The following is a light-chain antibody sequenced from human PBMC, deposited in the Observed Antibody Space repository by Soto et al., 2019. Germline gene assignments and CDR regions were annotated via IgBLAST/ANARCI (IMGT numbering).Light chain of an antibody. J-gene: IGKJ4*01. CDR3: RQRTNWRST. Sequence: EIVLTQSPATLYLFPEEIATLSCRASQSVSSYLAWYQPRPGQAPRLLIYDASNRATVIPARFSGSGSGTDVTLTISSLEPEDCAVYYCRQRTNWRSTFGGGTKVEIK. CDR1: QSVSSY. V-gene: IGKV3-11*01. CDR2: DAS.